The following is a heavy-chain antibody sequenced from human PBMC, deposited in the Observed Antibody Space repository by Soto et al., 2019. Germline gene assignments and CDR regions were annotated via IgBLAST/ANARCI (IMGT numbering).Heavy chain of an antibody. CDR3: ARVVTEIVLVPAAMLFDAFDI. J-gene: IGHJ3*02. Sequence: GGSLRLSCAASGFTFNYYWMHWVRQAPGKGLEWVSHINSDGSNKYYADSVKGRFTISRDNSKNTLYLQMNSLRAEDTAVYYCARVVTEIVLVPAAMLFDAFDIWGQGTMVTVSS. CDR2: INSDGSNK. V-gene: IGHV3-30-3*01. D-gene: IGHD2-2*01. CDR1: GFTFNYYW.